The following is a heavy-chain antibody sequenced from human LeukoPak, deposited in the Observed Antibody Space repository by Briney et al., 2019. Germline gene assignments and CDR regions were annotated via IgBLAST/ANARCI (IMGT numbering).Heavy chain of an antibody. D-gene: IGHD5-18*01. CDR2: ISTYNGNT. CDR3: ARDLGYRDGFDY. J-gene: IGHJ4*02. CDR1: GYTFISYG. Sequence: ASVRVSCKASGYTFISYGISWVRQAPGQGLEWMGWISTYNGNTNYAQKFQGRVTMTTDTSTSTAYMELRSLRSDDTAVYYCARDLGYRDGFDYWGQGTLVTVSS. V-gene: IGHV1-18*01.